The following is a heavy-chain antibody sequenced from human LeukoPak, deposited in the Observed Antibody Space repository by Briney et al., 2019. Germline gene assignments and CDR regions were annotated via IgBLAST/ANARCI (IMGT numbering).Heavy chain of an antibody. J-gene: IGHJ4*02. Sequence: ASVKVSCKASGYTFAGYYMRWVRQAPGQGLEWMGWINPNSGGTNYAQKFQGRVTMTRDTSISTAYMELSRLRSDDTAVYYCARGGDRTVTTSLDYWGQGTLVTVSS. D-gene: IGHD4-11*01. V-gene: IGHV1-2*02. CDR3: ARGGDRTVTTSLDY. CDR2: INPNSGGT. CDR1: GYTFAGYY.